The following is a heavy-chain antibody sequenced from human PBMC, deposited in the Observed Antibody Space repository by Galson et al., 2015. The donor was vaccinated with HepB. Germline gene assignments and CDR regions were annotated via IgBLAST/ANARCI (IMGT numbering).Heavy chain of an antibody. CDR3: TRGDGYKDPFDY. CDR2: IRSKAYRGTT. CDR1: GFTFGDYH. Sequence: SLRLSCAISGFTFGDYHMSWFRQAPGKGLEWVGFIRSKAYRGTTEYAASVKGRFTISRDDSKSIAYLQMNSLKSDDTATYYCTRGDGYKDPFDYWGQGTLVTVSS. V-gene: IGHV3-49*03. J-gene: IGHJ4*02. D-gene: IGHD5-24*01.